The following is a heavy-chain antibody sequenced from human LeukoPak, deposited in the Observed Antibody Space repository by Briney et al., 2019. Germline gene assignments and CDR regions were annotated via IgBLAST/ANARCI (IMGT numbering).Heavy chain of an antibody. CDR3: ARHPYWQQLGFDY. J-gene: IGHJ4*02. D-gene: IGHD6-13*01. CDR2: INHSGST. V-gene: IGHV4-34*01. Sequence: SETLSLTCAVYGGSISGYYWSWIRQPPGKGLEWIGEINHSGSTNYNPSLKSRVTISVDTSKNQFSLKLSSVTAADTAVYYCARHPYWQQLGFDYWGQGTLVTVSS. CDR1: GGSISGYY.